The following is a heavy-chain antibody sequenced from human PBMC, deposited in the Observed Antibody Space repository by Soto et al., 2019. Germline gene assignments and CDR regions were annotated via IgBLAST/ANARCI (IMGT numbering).Heavy chain of an antibody. V-gene: IGHV1-2*02. J-gene: IGHJ3*02. D-gene: IGHD3-3*01. CDR3: AIGGGVGVAGSAAFDM. CDR1: GYPVTAYY. CDR2: INPATGAA. Sequence: QLHLVQSGAVVKKPGASVTVSCSASGYPVTAYYMHWVRQAPGRGLEWMGGINPATGAAKYTQTFQGRVTMTRDRSTSTVFMELRGLTSEDTAVFYCAIGGGVGVAGSAAFDMWGQGTVVTVSS.